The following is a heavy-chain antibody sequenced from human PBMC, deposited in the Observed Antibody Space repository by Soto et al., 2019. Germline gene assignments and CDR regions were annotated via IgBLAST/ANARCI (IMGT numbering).Heavy chain of an antibody. D-gene: IGHD6-13*01. J-gene: IGHJ6*02. CDR3: ARDGGAAADLLTGMDA. V-gene: IGHV1-18*04. Sequence: ASVKVSCKASGYTFTSYGISWVRQAPGQGLEWMGWISAYNGNTNYAQKLQGRVTMTTDTSTGTAYMELRSLRSDDTAVYYCARDGGAAADLLTGMDAWGQGTTVTVSS. CDR2: ISAYNGNT. CDR1: GYTFTSYG.